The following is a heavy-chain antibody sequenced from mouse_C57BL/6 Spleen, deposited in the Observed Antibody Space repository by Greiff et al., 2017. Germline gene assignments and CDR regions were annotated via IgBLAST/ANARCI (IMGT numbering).Heavy chain of an antibody. V-gene: IGHV3-1*01. Sequence: EVHLVESGPGLVKPSQSLYLTCTVTGYSITSGYDWHWIRHFPGNILEWMGYISYSGSTNYNPSLKSRISITHDTSKTHFFLKLNSVTTEDTATYYCARGGYDGYYSWFAYWGQGTLVTVSA. D-gene: IGHD2-3*01. CDR1: GYSITSGYD. J-gene: IGHJ3*01. CDR3: ARGGYDGYYSWFAY. CDR2: ISYSGST.